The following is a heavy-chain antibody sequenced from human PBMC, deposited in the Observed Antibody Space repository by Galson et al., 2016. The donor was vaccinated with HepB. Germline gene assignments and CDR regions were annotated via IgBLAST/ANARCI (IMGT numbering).Heavy chain of an antibody. CDR1: GFSLNTRGMC. CDR2: IDWGDDK. CDR3: ERLSADCHGSKCSSIINY. Sequence: PALVKPTQTLTLTCTFSGFSLNTRGMCVSWIRQPPGRALEWLALIDWGDDKYYSTSLKTRLTVSKDTSKNQLVLTMTNMDPVDTATYFCERLSADCHGSKCSSIINYWRQGTQVTVSS. V-gene: IGHV2-70*01. J-gene: IGHJ4*02. D-gene: IGHD2-15*01.